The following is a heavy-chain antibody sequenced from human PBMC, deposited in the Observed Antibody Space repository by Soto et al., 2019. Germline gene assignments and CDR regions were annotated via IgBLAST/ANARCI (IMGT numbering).Heavy chain of an antibody. CDR2: IYPGDSDT. Sequence: SLKISCKASGYRVSTYWIGWVRQRPGKGPEWMAIIYPGDSDTRENPSFQGQVTISADKSSNTVHLQWRSLKASDTAIYYCARLGGIVDTGTWIQWGQGTPVTVSS. D-gene: IGHD1-26*01. CDR3: ARLGGIVDTGTWIQ. CDR1: GYRVSTYW. V-gene: IGHV5-51*01. J-gene: IGHJ4*02.